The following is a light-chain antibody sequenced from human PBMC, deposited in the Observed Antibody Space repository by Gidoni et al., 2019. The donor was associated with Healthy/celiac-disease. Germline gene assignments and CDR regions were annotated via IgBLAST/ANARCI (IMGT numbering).Light chain of an antibody. Sequence: QSVLTQPPSASGTPGQRVTISCSGSSSNLGSNYVYWYQQLPGTAPKLLIYRNNQRPSGVPDRFSGSKSGTSASLAISGLRSEDEADYYCAAWDDSLSGHYVFGTGTKVTVL. CDR3: AAWDDSLSGHYV. CDR2: RNN. CDR1: SSNLGSNY. J-gene: IGLJ1*01. V-gene: IGLV1-47*01.